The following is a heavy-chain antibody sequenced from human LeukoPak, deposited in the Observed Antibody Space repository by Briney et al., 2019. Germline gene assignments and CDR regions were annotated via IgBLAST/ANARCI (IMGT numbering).Heavy chain of an antibody. CDR2: ISYDGSNK. CDR3: ANDGYFDWLFSY. V-gene: IGHV3-30*18. D-gene: IGHD3-9*01. J-gene: IGHJ4*02. CDR1: GFTFSSYG. Sequence: GGSLRLSCAASGFTFSSYGMHWVRQAPGKGLEWVAVISYDGSNKYYADSVKGRFTISRDNSKNTLYLQMNSLRAEDTAVYYCANDGYFDWLFSYWGQGTLVTVSS.